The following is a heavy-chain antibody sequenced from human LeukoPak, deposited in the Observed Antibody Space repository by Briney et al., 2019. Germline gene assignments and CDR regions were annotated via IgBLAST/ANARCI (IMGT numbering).Heavy chain of an antibody. CDR1: GYTFTSYD. CDR2: MNPNSGNT. V-gene: IGHV1-8*01. J-gene: IGHJ5*02. CDR3: ARAPLTHPKYPYGSNGGWFDP. D-gene: IGHD2-2*01. Sequence: ASVKVSCKASGYTFTSYDINWVRQATGQGLEWMGWMNPNSGNTGYAQKFQGRVTMTRNTSISTAYMELSSLRSEDTAVHYCARAPLTHPKYPYGSNGGWFDPWGQGTLVTVSS.